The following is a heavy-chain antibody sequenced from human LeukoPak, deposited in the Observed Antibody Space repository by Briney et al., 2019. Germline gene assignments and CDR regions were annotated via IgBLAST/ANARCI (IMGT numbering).Heavy chain of an antibody. CDR2: IYSGGST. CDR3: ARDSGYYYDSSGSY. CDR1: GFTVSSNY. V-gene: IGHV3-66*01. Sequence: GGSLRLSCAASGFTVSSNYMSWVRQAPGKGLEWVSVIYSGGSTYYADSVKGRFTISRDNSKNTLYLQMNSLRAEDTAVYYCARDSGYYYDSSGSYWGQGTLVTVSS. D-gene: IGHD3-22*01. J-gene: IGHJ4*02.